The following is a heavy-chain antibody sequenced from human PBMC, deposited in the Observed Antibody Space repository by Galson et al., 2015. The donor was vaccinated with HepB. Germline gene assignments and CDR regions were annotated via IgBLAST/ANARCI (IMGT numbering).Heavy chain of an antibody. V-gene: IGHV3-7*03. CDR3: ARRGYGSSTINKPGGLYYYMDV. Sequence: SLRLSCAASGFTFSSYWMSWVRQAPGKGLEWVANIKQDGSEKYYVDSVKGRFTISRDNAKNSLYLQMNSLRAEDTAVYYCARRGYGSSTINKPGGLYYYMDVWGKGTTVTVSS. CDR2: IKQDGSEK. J-gene: IGHJ6*03. CDR1: GFTFSSYW. D-gene: IGHD2-2*01.